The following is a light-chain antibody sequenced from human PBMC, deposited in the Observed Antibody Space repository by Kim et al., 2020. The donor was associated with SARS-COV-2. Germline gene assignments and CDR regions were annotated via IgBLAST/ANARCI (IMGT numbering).Light chain of an antibody. Sequence: DIQMTQSPSSLLVSVGDTFTITCQASHDITIFLNWYQQFPGKAPKLLIYESSGLETGVPSRFSGSGSGTNFSFTISSLQPEDIATYYCQQYDNLPITFGQGTRLEIK. CDR3: QQYDNLPIT. CDR2: ESS. J-gene: IGKJ5*01. V-gene: IGKV1-33*01. CDR1: HDITIF.